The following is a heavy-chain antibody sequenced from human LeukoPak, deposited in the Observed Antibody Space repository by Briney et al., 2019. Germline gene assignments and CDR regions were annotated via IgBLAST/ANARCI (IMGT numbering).Heavy chain of an antibody. CDR1: GGSFSGYY. V-gene: IGHV4-34*01. J-gene: IGHJ5*02. D-gene: IGHD5-12*01. CDR3: ARYDIVATNWFDP. CDR2: ITHRGST. Sequence: SETLSLTCAVYGGSFSGYYWSWIRQPPGKGLEWIGEITHRGSTNYNPSLKSRVTISVDTSKNQFSLKLNSVTATDTAVYYCARYDIVATNWFDPWGQGTLVTVSS.